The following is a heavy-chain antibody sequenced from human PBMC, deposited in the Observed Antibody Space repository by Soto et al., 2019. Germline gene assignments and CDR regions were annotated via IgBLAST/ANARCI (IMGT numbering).Heavy chain of an antibody. CDR3: ARDLDPGYFFDC. V-gene: IGHV3-48*01. CDR2: ISSSSSTI. J-gene: IGHJ4*02. D-gene: IGHD3-10*01. Sequence: PGGSLRLSCAASGFTFSSYSMNWVRQAPGKGLEWVSYISSSSSTIYYADSVKGRFTISRDNAKNSLYLQMNSLRAEDTAVYYCARDLDPGYFFDCWGQGTMVTSPQ. CDR1: GFTFSSYS.